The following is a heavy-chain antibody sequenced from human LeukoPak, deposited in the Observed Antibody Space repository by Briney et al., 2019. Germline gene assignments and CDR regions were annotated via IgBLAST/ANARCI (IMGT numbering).Heavy chain of an antibody. J-gene: IGHJ1*01. CDR3: ARDSSGYPEYFQH. CDR1: GGTFSSYT. CDR2: IIPILGIA. V-gene: IGHV1-69*02. D-gene: IGHD3-22*01. Sequence: SVKVSCKASGGTFSSYTISWVRQSPGQGLEWMGRIIPILGIANYAQKFQGRVTITADKSTSTAYMELSSLRSEDTAVYYCARDSSGYPEYFQHWGQGTLVTVSS.